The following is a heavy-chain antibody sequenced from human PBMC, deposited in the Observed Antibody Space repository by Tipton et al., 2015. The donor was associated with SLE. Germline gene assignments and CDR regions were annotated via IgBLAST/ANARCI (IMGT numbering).Heavy chain of an antibody. J-gene: IGHJ4*02. D-gene: IGHD3-16*01. CDR3: ARASLGGDYFDY. CDR2: ISYDGSNK. V-gene: IGHV3-30-3*01. CDR1: GFTFSSYA. Sequence: SLRLSCAASGFTFSSYAMHWVRQAPGKGLEWVAVISYDGSNKYYADSVKGRFTISRDNAKNSLYLQMNSLRAEDTAVYYCARASLGGDYFDYWGQGTLVTVSS.